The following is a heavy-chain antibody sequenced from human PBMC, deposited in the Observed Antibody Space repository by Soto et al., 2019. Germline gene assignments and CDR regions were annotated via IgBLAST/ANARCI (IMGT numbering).Heavy chain of an antibody. J-gene: IGHJ4*02. D-gene: IGHD3-16*01. CDR3: ARALLGFSYGYGGYFDP. CDR1: GGSFNGYS. Sequence: QVELQQWGAGLLKPSETLALTCNVSGGSFNGYSWSWFRQTSGKGLEWIGDISYRGSTSYSPSLKSRLMISLDTSNNQFSLKVASVTAADTAVYYCARALLGFSYGYGGYFDPWGPGTLVTVSS. V-gene: IGHV4-34*01. CDR2: ISYRGST.